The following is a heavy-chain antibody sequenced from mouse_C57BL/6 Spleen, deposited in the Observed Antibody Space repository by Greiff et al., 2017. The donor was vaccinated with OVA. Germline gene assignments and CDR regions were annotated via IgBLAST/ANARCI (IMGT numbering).Heavy chain of an antibody. CDR1: GFTFSDYG. Sequence: EVQVVESGGGLVKPGGSLKLSCAASGFTFSDYGMHWVRQAPEKGLEWVAYISSGSSTIYYADTVKGRFTISRDNAKNTLFLQMTSLRSEDTAMYYCAREWYYGSTWFAYWGQGTLVTVAA. D-gene: IGHD1-1*01. V-gene: IGHV5-17*01. CDR3: AREWYYGSTWFAY. CDR2: ISSGSSTI. J-gene: IGHJ3*01.